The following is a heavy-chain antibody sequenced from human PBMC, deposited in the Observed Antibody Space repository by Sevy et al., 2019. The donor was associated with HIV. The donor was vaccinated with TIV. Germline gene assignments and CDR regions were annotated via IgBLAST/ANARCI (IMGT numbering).Heavy chain of an antibody. CDR1: GFTFSSYA. J-gene: IGHJ6*03. CDR2: ISYDGSNK. CDR3: AGEYCSGGSCYFKGYYYYYMDV. D-gene: IGHD2-15*01. V-gene: IGHV3-30-3*01. Sequence: GGSLRLSCAASGFTFSSYAMHWVRQAPGKGLEWVAVISYDGSNKYYADSVKGRFTISRDNSKNTLYLQMNSLRAEDTAVYYCAGEYCSGGSCYFKGYYYYYMDVWGKGTTVTVSS.